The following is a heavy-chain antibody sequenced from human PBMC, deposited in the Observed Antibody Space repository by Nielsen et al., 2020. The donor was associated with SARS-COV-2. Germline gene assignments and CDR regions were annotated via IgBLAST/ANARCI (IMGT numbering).Heavy chain of an antibody. Sequence: VKVSCKASGATFSNYTITWVRQAPGQGLEWMGGVIPIFGTPNYAQKFQGRVTITADKSTSTAYMELSSLRSEDTAVYYCARIYDSSGYSYYYYGMDVWGQGTTVTVSS. CDR1: GATFSNYT. D-gene: IGHD3-22*01. CDR2: VIPIFGTP. J-gene: IGHJ6*02. CDR3: ARIYDSSGYSYYYYGMDV. V-gene: IGHV1-69*13.